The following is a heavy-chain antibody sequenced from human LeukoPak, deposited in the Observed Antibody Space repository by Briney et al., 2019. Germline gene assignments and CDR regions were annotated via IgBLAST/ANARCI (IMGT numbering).Heavy chain of an antibody. J-gene: IGHJ4*02. CDR3: ARGDHSSRRLDY. V-gene: IGHV3-66*02. CDR1: GFTVSSNY. CDR2: IYSGGST. Sequence: GRSLRLSCAASGFTVSSNYMSWVRQAPGKGLEWVSVIYSGGSTYYADSVKGRFTISRDNSKNTPYLQMNSLRAEDTAVYYCARGDHSSRRLDYWGQGTLVTVSS. D-gene: IGHD6-13*01.